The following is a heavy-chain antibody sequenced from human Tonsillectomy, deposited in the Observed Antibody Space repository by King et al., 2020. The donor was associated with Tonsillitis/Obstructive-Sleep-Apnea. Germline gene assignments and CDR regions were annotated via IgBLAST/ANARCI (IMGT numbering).Heavy chain of an antibody. J-gene: IGHJ4*02. Sequence: QLQESGPGLVKPSETLSLTCTVSGGSISSYYWSWIRQPPGKGLEWIGYSYYSGSTNYNPSLKSRVTISVDTSKNQFSLKLSSVTAADTAVYYCARGDSGYSYGYVDYFDYWGQGTLVTVSS. CDR2: SYYSGST. CDR3: ARGDSGYSYGYVDYFDY. CDR1: GGSISSYY. V-gene: IGHV4-59*01. D-gene: IGHD5-18*01.